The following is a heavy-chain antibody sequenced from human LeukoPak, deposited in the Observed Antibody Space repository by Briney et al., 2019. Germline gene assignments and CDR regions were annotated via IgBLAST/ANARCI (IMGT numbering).Heavy chain of an antibody. CDR2: IYTSGST. CDR3: ARDSAYGGVYYYMDV. CDR1: GGSISGYY. Sequence: SETLSLTCTVSGGSISGYYWSWIRQPPGKGLQWIGYIYTSGSTRYNPSLKSRVTISVDTSKNQFSLKLSSVTAADTAVYYCARDSAYGGVYYYMDVWGKGTTVIVSS. J-gene: IGHJ6*03. V-gene: IGHV4-59*01. D-gene: IGHD4-17*01.